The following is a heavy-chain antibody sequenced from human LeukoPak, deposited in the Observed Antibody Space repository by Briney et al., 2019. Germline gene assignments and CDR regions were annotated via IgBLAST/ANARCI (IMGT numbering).Heavy chain of an antibody. CDR2: ISYDGSNK. Sequence: GGSLRLSCAASGFTFSSYAMHWIRQAPGKGLEWVAVISYDGSNKYYADSVKGRFTISRDNSKNTLYLQMNSLRAEDTAVYYCARDPNGVDYWGQGTLVTVSS. J-gene: IGHJ4*02. CDR1: GFTFSSYA. V-gene: IGHV3-30-3*01. CDR3: ARDPNGVDY. D-gene: IGHD3-10*01.